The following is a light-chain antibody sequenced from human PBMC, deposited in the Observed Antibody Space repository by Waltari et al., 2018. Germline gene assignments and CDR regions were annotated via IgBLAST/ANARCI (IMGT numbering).Light chain of an antibody. V-gene: IGKV1-13*02. J-gene: IGKJ5*01. Sequence: AIQVTQSPSSLSASVGDRVNITCRASQGMSSALAWYKQKPGKAPKLMISDASSLESGVPSRFSGSGSSTDFTLTISSLQPADFSTYYCQQFHSYPPSLTFGQGTRLEIK. CDR2: DAS. CDR1: QGMSSA. CDR3: QQFHSYPPSLT.